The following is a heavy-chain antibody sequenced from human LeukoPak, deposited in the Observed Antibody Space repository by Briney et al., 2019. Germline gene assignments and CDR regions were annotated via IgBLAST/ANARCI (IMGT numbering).Heavy chain of an antibody. CDR3: ARGQIVGVQGDF. J-gene: IGHJ4*02. CDR2: IYSRGSS. CDR1: GFTVGNNY. V-gene: IGHV3-66*02. D-gene: IGHD1-26*01. Sequence: LTGGSLRLSCTVSGFTVGNNYMSWVRQAPGKGLEGVALIYSRGSSHYADSVRGRFTISRDSSKNTVYLQMNSLTAEDTAVYYCARGQIVGVQGDFWGQGTLVTVSS.